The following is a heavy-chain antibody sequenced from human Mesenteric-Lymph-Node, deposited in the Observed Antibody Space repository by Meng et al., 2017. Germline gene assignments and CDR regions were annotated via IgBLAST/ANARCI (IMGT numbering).Heavy chain of an antibody. D-gene: IGHD3-10*01. J-gene: IGHJ5*02. CDR3: AGDHTNYYGSGSTNWFDP. Sequence: SETLSPTCTVSGGSTSSNNYCWGWIRQPPGKGLEWIGHICYTGSTPYNPSLKSRVPISLDTSKYQFSLKLTSVTAADTAVYCCAGDHTNYYGSGSTNWFDPWGQGTLVTVSS. CDR2: ICYTGST. CDR1: GGSTSSNNYC. V-gene: IGHV4-39*07.